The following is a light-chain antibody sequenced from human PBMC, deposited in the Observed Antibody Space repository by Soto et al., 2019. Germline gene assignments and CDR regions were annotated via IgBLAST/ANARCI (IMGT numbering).Light chain of an antibody. CDR3: QQYKKWPLT. CDR2: AAS. Sequence: EIVMTQSPATLSVSQGERATLSCRATESVSNNLAWYQQKPGQAPTLLIFAASTRATGIPARFSGSGSGTDFTLTISSLQSEDFAVYYCQQYKKWPLTFGGGTKVEIK. J-gene: IGKJ4*01. V-gene: IGKV3-15*01. CDR1: ESVSNN.